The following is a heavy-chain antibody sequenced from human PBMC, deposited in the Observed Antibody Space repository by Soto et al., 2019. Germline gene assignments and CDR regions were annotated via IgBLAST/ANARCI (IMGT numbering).Heavy chain of an antibody. D-gene: IGHD1-26*01. CDR2: ISGVGGIT. CDR1: GFTFSTYG. Sequence: EVQLLESGGGLVQPGGSLRLSCVASGFTFSTYGLGWVRQAPGKGLEWVSTISGVGGITYYADSLKGQFTISRDNSKNTVYLQMNSLRAEDTAVYFCAKFRNRTGNYYVFDFWGQGTLVTVSS. CDR3: AKFRNRTGNYYVFDF. V-gene: IGHV3-23*01. J-gene: IGHJ4*02.